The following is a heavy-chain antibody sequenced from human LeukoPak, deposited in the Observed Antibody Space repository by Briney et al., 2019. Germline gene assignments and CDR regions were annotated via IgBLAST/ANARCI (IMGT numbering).Heavy chain of an antibody. Sequence: SVKVSCKASGGTFSSYAISWVRQAPGQGLEWMGRIIPILGIANYAQKFQGRVTITADKSTSTAYMELSSLRSEDTAVYYCAREYYDILTGPYYYYGMDVWGQGTTVTVSS. V-gene: IGHV1-69*04. CDR2: IIPILGIA. D-gene: IGHD3-9*01. CDR3: AREYYDILTGPYYYYGMDV. CDR1: GGTFSSYA. J-gene: IGHJ6*02.